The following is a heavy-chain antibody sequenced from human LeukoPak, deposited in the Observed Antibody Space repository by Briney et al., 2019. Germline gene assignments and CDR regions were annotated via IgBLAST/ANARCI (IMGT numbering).Heavy chain of an antibody. Sequence: GGSLRLSCAASGFIVSSNYMNWVRQAPGKGLEWVSVIYTGGNTYYADSVKGRFTISRGNSKNTLYLQMHSLRAEDMAVYYCASPSSGQSFDIWGQGTMVTVSS. CDR3: ASPSSGQSFDI. CDR1: GFIVSSNY. V-gene: IGHV3-53*01. CDR2: IYTGGNT. D-gene: IGHD6-19*01. J-gene: IGHJ3*02.